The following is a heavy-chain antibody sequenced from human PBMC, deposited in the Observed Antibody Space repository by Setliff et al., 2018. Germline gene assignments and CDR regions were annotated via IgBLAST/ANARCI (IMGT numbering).Heavy chain of an antibody. D-gene: IGHD3-10*01. J-gene: IGHJ4*02. CDR3: ARHQFVGGYYGSVTYRHFDY. CDR1: GGSITNYY. V-gene: IGHV4-59*08. CDR2: MYYSGST. Sequence: PSETLSLTCTVSGGSITNYYWSWIRQPPGKGLEWIGYMYYSGSTNYNPSLKSRVTISIDTSKKQFSLKLSSVTATDTAVYYCARHQFVGGYYGSVTYRHFDYWGQGTLVTVSS.